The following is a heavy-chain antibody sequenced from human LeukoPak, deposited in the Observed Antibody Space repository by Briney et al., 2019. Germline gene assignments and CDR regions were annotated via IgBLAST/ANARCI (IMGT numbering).Heavy chain of an antibody. CDR1: GGTFSSYA. J-gene: IGHJ4*02. D-gene: IGHD6-13*01. CDR3: ARDRAYSSRPYYFDY. CDR2: IIPIFGTA. Sequence: SVKVSCKASGGTFSSYAISWVRQAPGQGLEWMGRIIPIFGTANYAQKFQGRVTITTDESTSTAYRELSSLRSEDTAVYYCARDRAYSSRPYYFDYWGQGTLVTVSS. V-gene: IGHV1-69*05.